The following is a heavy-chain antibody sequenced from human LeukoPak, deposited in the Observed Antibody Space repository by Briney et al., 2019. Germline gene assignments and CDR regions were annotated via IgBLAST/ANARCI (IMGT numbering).Heavy chain of an antibody. V-gene: IGHV3-23*01. D-gene: IGHD2-15*01. CDR3: AKEVVVDYYFDY. J-gene: IGHJ4*02. CDR1: GFTFSSYA. CDR2: ISGSGGST. Sequence: SGGSLRLSCAASGFTFSSYAMSWVRQAPRKGLEWVSAISGSGGSTYYADSVKGRFTISRDNSKNTLYLQMNSLRAEDTAVYYCAKEVVVDYYFDYWGQGTLVTVSS.